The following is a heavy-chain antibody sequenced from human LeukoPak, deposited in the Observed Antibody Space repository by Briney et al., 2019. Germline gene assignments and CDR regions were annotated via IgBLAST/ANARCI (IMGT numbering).Heavy chain of an antibody. V-gene: IGHV4-39*07. CDR3: ARENFCSGGSCSAEVFDI. CDR1: GGSITSDNYF. D-gene: IGHD2-15*01. CDR2: IHNGETT. J-gene: IGHJ3*02. Sequence: SETLSLTCSVSGGSITSDNYFWGWIRQPPGKGLEWMADIHNGETTYYNPSLKSRLTISVDTSENQMSLKLTSVTPADTAVYYCARENFCSGGSCSAEVFDIWGQGTGVTVSS.